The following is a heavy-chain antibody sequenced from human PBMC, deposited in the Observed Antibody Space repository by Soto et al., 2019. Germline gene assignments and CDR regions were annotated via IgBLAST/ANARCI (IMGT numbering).Heavy chain of an antibody. J-gene: IGHJ5*02. CDR2: FISLFSTT. D-gene: IGHD3-22*01. V-gene: IGHV1-69*13. CDR3: ARVESSYYDSSGYYWFDP. Sequence: GASGKVCCKASGGSFNNFAISWVRQAPGQGLEWIGGFISLFSTTNYAQNFQGRVTITADESTGTAFMELSSLRSADTAVYYCARVESSYYDSSGYYWFDPWGPGTLVTVSS. CDR1: GGSFNNFA.